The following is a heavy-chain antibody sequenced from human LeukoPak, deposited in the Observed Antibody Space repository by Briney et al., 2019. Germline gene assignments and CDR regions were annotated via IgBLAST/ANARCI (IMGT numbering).Heavy chain of an antibody. J-gene: IGHJ4*02. CDR3: ARGLYYDSSGYFHFDY. CDR2: INHSGST. Sequence: SETLSLTCAVYGGSFSGYYWSWIRQPPGKGLEWIGEINHSGSTNYNPSLKSRVTISVDTSKNQFSLKLSSVTAADTAVYYCARGLYYDSSGYFHFDYWGQGTLVTVSS. D-gene: IGHD3-22*01. V-gene: IGHV4-34*01. CDR1: GGSFSGYY.